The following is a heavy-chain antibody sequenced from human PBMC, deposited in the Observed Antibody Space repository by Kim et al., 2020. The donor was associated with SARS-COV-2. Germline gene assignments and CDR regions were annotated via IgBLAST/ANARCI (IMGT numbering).Heavy chain of an antibody. CDR3: ARGGRYCTNGVCYPFDY. V-gene: IGHV4-34*01. Sequence: LKSRVTISVDTSKNQFSLKLSSVTAADTAVYYCARGGRYCTNGVCYPFDYWGQGTLVTVSS. J-gene: IGHJ4*02. D-gene: IGHD2-8*01.